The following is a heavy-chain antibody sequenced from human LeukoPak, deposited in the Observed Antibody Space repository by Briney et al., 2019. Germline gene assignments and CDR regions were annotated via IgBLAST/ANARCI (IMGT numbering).Heavy chain of an antibody. CDR2: IYYSGST. V-gene: IGHV4-61*01. J-gene: IGHJ6*02. CDR1: GVSVSSGSYD. Sequence: SETLSFTCTVSGVSVSSGSYDWSWIRQPPGKGLEWIGYIYYSGSTNYNPARKSRVTITVDSSKNQVSLKLSSVTAADTAVYYCAREYYGSGSSGMDVWGQGTTVTVS. CDR3: AREYYGSGSSGMDV. D-gene: IGHD3-10*01.